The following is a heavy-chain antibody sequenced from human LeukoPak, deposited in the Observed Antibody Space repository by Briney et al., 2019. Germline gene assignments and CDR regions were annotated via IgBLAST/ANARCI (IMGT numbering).Heavy chain of an antibody. CDR1: GGSMSPYH. CDR3: ARAVSGRFDY. V-gene: IGHV4-59*08. CDR2: IYYSGST. Sequence: PSETLTLTCTVSGGSMSPYHWGWIRQPPGKGLEWTGYIYYSGSTNYNPSLNSRVTISVDTSKNQFSLRLSSVTAADTAIYYCARAVSGRFDYWGQGTLVTVSS. D-gene: IGHD6-19*01. J-gene: IGHJ4*02.